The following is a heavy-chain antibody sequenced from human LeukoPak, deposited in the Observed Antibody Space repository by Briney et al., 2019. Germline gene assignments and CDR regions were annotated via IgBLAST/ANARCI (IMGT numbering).Heavy chain of an antibody. Sequence: ASVKVSCKASGYTFTSYGISWVRQAPGQGLEWMGWISAYNGKTNYAQKLQGRVTMTTDTSTSTAYMELRSLRSDDTAVYYCARDGGGKRPLRFLEWLDNVNYDYWGQGTLVTVSS. CDR1: GYTFTSYG. CDR2: ISAYNGKT. J-gene: IGHJ4*02. V-gene: IGHV1-18*01. CDR3: ARDGGGKRPLRFLEWLDNVNYDY. D-gene: IGHD3-3*01.